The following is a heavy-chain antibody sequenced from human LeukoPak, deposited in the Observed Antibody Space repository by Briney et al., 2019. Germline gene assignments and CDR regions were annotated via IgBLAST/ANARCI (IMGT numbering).Heavy chain of an antibody. CDR3: ARVKEASAFDI. V-gene: IGHV3-21*01. CDR1: EFIFSTYS. D-gene: IGHD5-12*01. J-gene: IGHJ3*02. Sequence: GGSLRLSCAASEFIFSTYSMNWVRQAPGKGLEWVSSISSSSSYKYYADSMKGRFTISRDNAKNSLYLQMNSPRAEDTAVYYCARVKEASAFDIWGQGTMVTVSS. CDR2: ISSSSSYK.